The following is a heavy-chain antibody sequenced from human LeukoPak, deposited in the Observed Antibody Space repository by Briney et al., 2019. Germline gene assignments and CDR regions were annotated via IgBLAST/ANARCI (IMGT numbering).Heavy chain of an antibody. CDR3: AKDSLYGSGRPFDY. Sequence: GGSLRLSCAASGFTFSSYGMHWVRQAPGKGLEWVAVVWYDGSNKYYADSLKGRFTISRDNSKNTLYLQMNSLRAEDTAVYYCAKDSLYGSGRPFDYWGQGTLVTVSS. D-gene: IGHD3-10*01. CDR1: GFTFSSYG. V-gene: IGHV3-33*06. J-gene: IGHJ4*02. CDR2: VWYDGSNK.